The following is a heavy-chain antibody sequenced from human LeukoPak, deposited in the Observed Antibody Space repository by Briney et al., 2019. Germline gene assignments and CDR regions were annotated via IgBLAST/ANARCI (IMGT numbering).Heavy chain of an antibody. CDR1: GYTFTSYD. V-gene: IGHV1-8*03. CDR2: MNPNSGNT. D-gene: IGHD3-3*01. Sequence: ASVKVSCKASGYTFTSYDINWVGQATGQGLEWMGWMNPNSGNTGYAQKFQGRVTITRNTFISTACMELSSLRSEDTAVYYSARGLLRGNWFDPWGQGTLVTVSS. CDR3: ARGLLRGNWFDP. J-gene: IGHJ5*02.